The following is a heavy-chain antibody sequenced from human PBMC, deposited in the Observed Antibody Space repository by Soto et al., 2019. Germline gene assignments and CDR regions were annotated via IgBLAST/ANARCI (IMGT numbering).Heavy chain of an antibody. V-gene: IGHV4-59*08. J-gene: IGHJ3*02. CDR2: IYYTGTT. CDR3: ARHANRNYYDAFDI. Sequence: SETLSLTCTVSGGSISSYYWSWIRQPPGKGLEWIGYIYYTGTTTYNPSIKSRATISVDTSKNQFSLKLTSVTAADTAVYYCARHANRNYYDAFDIWGQGTMVTVSS. CDR1: GGSISSYY. D-gene: IGHD3-10*01.